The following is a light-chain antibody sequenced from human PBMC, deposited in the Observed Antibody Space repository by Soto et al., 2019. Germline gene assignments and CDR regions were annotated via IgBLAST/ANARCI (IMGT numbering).Light chain of an antibody. Sequence: EIVLTQSPGTQSLSPGERATLSCRASQSLYFSYLAWYQQKSGQAPRLLIHGAISRAAGIPDRFSGSDSGRDFTLIINGVKPEDSAVYYCQQYGSSPYTFGRGTRLEI. J-gene: IGKJ5*01. CDR2: GAI. CDR1: QSLYFSY. V-gene: IGKV3-20*01. CDR3: QQYGSSPYT.